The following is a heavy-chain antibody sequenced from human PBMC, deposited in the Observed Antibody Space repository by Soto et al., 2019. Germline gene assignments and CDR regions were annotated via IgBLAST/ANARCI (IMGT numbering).Heavy chain of an antibody. V-gene: IGHV3-30-3*01. Sequence: PGGSLRLSCAASGFTFSSYAMHWVRQAPGKGLEWVAVISYDGSNKYYADSVKGRFTISRDNSKNTLYLQMNSLRAEDTAVYYCARDYCSSTSCPNWFDPWDQGTLVTVSS. J-gene: IGHJ5*02. CDR1: GFTFSSYA. D-gene: IGHD2-2*01. CDR2: ISYDGSNK. CDR3: ARDYCSSTSCPNWFDP.